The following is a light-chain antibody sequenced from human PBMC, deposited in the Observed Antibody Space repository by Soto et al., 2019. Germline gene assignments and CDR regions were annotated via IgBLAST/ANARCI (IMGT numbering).Light chain of an antibody. CDR1: QSVYSS. Sequence: ETVMTQSPATLSVSRGEGATLSCRASQSVYSSLAWYQQKPGQAPRLFIYGASTRATGIPARFSGSGSGTEFTLTISGLQSEDFAVYYCQQYYKWPWTFGPGTRWIS. CDR2: GAS. J-gene: IGKJ1*01. V-gene: IGKV3-15*01. CDR3: QQYYKWPWT.